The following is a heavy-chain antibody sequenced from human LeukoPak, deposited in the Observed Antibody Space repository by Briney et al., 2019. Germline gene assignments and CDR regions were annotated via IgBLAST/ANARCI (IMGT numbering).Heavy chain of an antibody. CDR2: ITNSGNSK. V-gene: IGHV3-48*01. CDR1: EFTFGSYS. CDR3: AKGSALYYYDSSGGEIDY. Sequence: GGSLRLSCAASEFTFGSYSMNWVRQAPGKGLEWVSYITNSGNSKSYADSVKGRFTISRDNTKNSLYLQMNGLRAEDTAVYYCAKGSALYYYDSSGGEIDYWGQGTLVTVSS. J-gene: IGHJ4*02. D-gene: IGHD3-22*01.